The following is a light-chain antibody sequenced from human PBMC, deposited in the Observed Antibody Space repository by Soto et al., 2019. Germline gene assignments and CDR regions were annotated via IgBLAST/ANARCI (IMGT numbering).Light chain of an antibody. CDR2: AVS. Sequence: QSALTMPASVSGSPGQSITISCTGTSSDVGLYDYVSWYQQHPGKAPQLMIYAVSNRPSGVSNRFSASKSGNTASLFISGLQAEDEADYYGIPYTSDSSYVLGSGTKSTVL. CDR1: SSDVGLYDY. V-gene: IGLV2-14*01. CDR3: IPYTSDSSYV. J-gene: IGLJ1*01.